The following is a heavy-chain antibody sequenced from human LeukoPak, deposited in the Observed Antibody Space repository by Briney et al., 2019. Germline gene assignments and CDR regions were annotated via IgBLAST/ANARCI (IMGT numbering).Heavy chain of an antibody. D-gene: IGHD3-16*01. V-gene: IGHV4-34*01. CDR1: GGSFSFYF. J-gene: IGHJ4*02. CDR2: IDNRGST. CDR3: ARDSDSGFQ. Sequence: PSETLSLTCTVSGGSFSFYFWHWIRQPPGEGLDWIGEIDNRGSTQYKPSLSSRGIISIDTSGNHFSLKLTSVTAADTAVYFCARDSDSGFQWGQGMLVTVSS.